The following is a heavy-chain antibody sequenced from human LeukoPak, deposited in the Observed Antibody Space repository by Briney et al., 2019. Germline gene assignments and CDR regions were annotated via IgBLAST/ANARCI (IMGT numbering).Heavy chain of an antibody. CDR3: ARLRAIAVAAAGFDH. V-gene: IGHV4-39*07. CDR2: IYYTGGT. D-gene: IGHD6-19*01. CDR1: GGPITTSSYY. Sequence: SETLSLTCSVSGGPITTSSYYWGWIRQSPEKGLEWIGSIYYTGGTFYSPSLKSRVTISVDTSKNQFSLKLSSVTAADTAVYYCARLRAIAVAAAGFDHWGQGTLVTVSS. J-gene: IGHJ4*02.